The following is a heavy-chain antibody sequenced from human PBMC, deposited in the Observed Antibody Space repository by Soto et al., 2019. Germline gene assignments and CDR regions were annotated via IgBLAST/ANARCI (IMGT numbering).Heavy chain of an antibody. J-gene: IGHJ2*01. CDR2: ISVNNGNT. D-gene: IGHD5-18*01. V-gene: IGHV1-18*01. CDR3: ARAFSYGSYWYFDL. CDR1: DYTFTSFG. Sequence: QVQLVQSGAEVKKPGDSVKVSCKSSDYTFTSFGITWVRQAPGQGLEWMGWISVNNGNTNYAQKFQGRVTMTTDTSTNTAYIELWTLRSDETAAYYCARAFSYGSYWYFDLWGRGTLVTGSS.